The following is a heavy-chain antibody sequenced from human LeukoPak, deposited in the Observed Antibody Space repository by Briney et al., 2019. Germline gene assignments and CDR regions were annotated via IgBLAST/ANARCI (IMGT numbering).Heavy chain of an antibody. Sequence: KSGGSLRLSCAASGFTFSSYAMSWVRQAPGKGQEWVSGVSGSGDNTYYADSVKGRFTISRDNAKNSLYLQMNSLRVEDTAFFYCARYNSDWQAFDYWGQGTLVTVSS. V-gene: IGHV3-23*01. CDR3: ARYNSDWQAFDY. D-gene: IGHD6-19*01. CDR2: VSGSGDNT. CDR1: GFTFSSYA. J-gene: IGHJ4*02.